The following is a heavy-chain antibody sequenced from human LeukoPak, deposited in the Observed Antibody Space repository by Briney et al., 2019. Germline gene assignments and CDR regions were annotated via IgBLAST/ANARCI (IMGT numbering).Heavy chain of an antibody. Sequence: SETLSLTCTVSGGSISSSSYYWGWIRQPPGKGLEWIGSIYYSGSTYYNPSLKSRVTISVDTSKNQFSLKLSSVTAADTAVYYCARYVSSGHFTNFDYWGQGTLVTVSS. V-gene: IGHV4-39*01. CDR3: ARYVSSGHFTNFDY. D-gene: IGHD6-19*01. CDR2: IYYSGST. CDR1: GGSISSSSYY. J-gene: IGHJ4*02.